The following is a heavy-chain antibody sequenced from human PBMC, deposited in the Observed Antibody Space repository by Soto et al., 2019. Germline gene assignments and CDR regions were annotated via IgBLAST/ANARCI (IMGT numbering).Heavy chain of an antibody. CDR3: ARDLAYCGGDCYSNHDAFDI. D-gene: IGHD2-21*01. V-gene: IGHV3-66*01. CDR2: IYSGGST. CDR1: GFTVSSNY. Sequence: GGSLRLSCAASGFTVSSNYMSWVRQAPGKGLEWVSVIYSGGSTYYADSVKGRFTISRDNSKNTLYLQMNSLRAEDTAVYYCARDLAYCGGDCYSNHDAFDIWGQGTMVTVSS. J-gene: IGHJ3*02.